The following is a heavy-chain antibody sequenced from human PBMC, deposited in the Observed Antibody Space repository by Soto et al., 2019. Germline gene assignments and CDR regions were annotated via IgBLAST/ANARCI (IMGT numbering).Heavy chain of an antibody. D-gene: IGHD3-22*01. J-gene: IGHJ4*02. CDR1: GLSFDDYA. CDR3: AKGTYDSSGYYTAPDY. Sequence: EVQLVESGGGLVQPGRSLRLSCAASGLSFDDYAMHWVRQAPGRGLEWVSGITWNSGYIGYADSVKGRFTISKDNAKNSLYLKMNSLRPEDTAVYYCAKGTYDSSGYYTAPDYWGQGTLVTVSS. V-gene: IGHV3-9*01. CDR2: ITWNSGYI.